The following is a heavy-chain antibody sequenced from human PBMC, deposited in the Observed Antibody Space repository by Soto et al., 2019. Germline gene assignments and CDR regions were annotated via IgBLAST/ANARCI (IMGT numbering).Heavy chain of an antibody. CDR2: IRQDGREK. V-gene: IGHV3-7*01. CDR3: ARGRGWLFDI. J-gene: IGHJ4*02. CDR1: AFSSSTSW. D-gene: IGHD6-19*01. Sequence: EVQLVESGGDLVQPGGSLRLSCVASAFSSSTSWMSWFRQAPGKGPEWVAIIRQDGREKYYVESVKGRFTISRDSAKDSLSLQMNSLRVEDTAVYYCARGRGWLFDIWGPGTQVTVSS.